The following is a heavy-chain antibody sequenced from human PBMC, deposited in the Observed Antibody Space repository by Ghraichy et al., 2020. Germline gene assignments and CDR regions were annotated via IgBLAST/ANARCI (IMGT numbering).Heavy chain of an antibody. Sequence: SETLSLTCSVSNGSVTGYYWSWLRQPPGQGLEWIAYIYSSGTTYYNPSLQSRVTISIDTSTNQISLKVTSLTAAATAVYYCARGGRYYDRSGYFDDWGQGTLVTVTS. CDR2: IYSSGTT. D-gene: IGHD3-22*01. CDR3: ARGGRYYDRSGYFDD. V-gene: IGHV4-59*02. J-gene: IGHJ4*02. CDR1: NGSVTGYY.